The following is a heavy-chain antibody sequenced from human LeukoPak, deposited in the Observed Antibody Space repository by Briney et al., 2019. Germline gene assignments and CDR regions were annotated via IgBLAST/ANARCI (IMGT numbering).Heavy chain of an antibody. CDR3: ARDPATTVTTYAY. Sequence: GGSLRLSCAASGFTFSSYWMSWVRQAPGKGLEWVANIKQDGSEKYYVDSVRGRFTISRDNAKNSLYLQMNSLRPEDTAVYYCARDPATTVTTYAYWGQGTLVTVSS. CDR1: GFTFSSYW. CDR2: IKQDGSEK. D-gene: IGHD4-17*01. J-gene: IGHJ4*02. V-gene: IGHV3-7*01.